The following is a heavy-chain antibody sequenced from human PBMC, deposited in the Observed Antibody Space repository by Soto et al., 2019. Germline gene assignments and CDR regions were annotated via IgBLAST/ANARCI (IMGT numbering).Heavy chain of an antibody. CDR1: GFTFSSYD. CDR2: IGTAGDT. V-gene: IGHV3-13*01. J-gene: IGHJ6*03. CDR3: ARGSSGALRFLEWQNYYMDV. Sequence: GGSLRLSCAASGFTFSSYDMHWVRQATGKGLEWVSAIGTAGDTYYPGSVKGRFTISRENAKNSLYLQMNSLRAGDTAVYYCARGSSGALRFLEWQNYYMDVWGKGTTVTVSS. D-gene: IGHD3-3*01.